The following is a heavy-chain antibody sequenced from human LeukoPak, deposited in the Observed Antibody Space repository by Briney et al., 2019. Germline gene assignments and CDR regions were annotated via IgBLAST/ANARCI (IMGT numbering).Heavy chain of an antibody. CDR2: MNPNSGNT. CDR1: GYSFTSYD. D-gene: IGHD1-26*01. J-gene: IGHJ5*02. CDR3: ARVGLEVDWFDP. Sequence: ASVKVSCKASGYSFTSYDINSVRQATGRGLERMGWMNPNSGNTGYAQKFQGRVTMTRNTSISTAYMELSSLRSEDTAVYYCARVGLEVDWFDPWGQGTLVTVSS. V-gene: IGHV1-8*01.